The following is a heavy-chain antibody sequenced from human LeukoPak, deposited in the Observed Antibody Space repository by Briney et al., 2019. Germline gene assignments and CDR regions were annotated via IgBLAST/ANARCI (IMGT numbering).Heavy chain of an antibody. CDR1: GFTFSSYA. Sequence: SGGSLRLSCAASGFTFSSYAMHWVRQAPGKGLEWVAFIRFDGSNKFYADSVKGRFTISRDNSKNTLYLQMNSLRPDDTAVYYCAKIPSAVPGRGFDYWGQGTLVIVSS. CDR2: IRFDGSNK. D-gene: IGHD6-19*01. J-gene: IGHJ4*02. CDR3: AKIPSAVPGRGFDY. V-gene: IGHV3-30*02.